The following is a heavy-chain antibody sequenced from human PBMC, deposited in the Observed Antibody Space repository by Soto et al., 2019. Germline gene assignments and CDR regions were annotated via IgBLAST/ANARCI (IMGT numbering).Heavy chain of an antibody. CDR3: ARCRPDHTTAYYYCMDV. V-gene: IGHV4-59*01. Sequence: SETLSLTCTVSGGSISSYYWSWIRQPPGKGLEWIGYIYYSGSTNYNPSLKSRVTISVDTSKNQYSLKLSSVTAADTAVYYCARCRPDHTTAYYYCMDVLGQGTTVTVSS. D-gene: IGHD1-26*01. CDR1: GGSISSYY. CDR2: IYYSGST. J-gene: IGHJ6*02.